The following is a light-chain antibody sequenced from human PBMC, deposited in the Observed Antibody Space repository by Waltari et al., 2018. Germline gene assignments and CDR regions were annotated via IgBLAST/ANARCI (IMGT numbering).Light chain of an antibody. CDR1: QSISSW. Sequence: TCRASQSISSWLAWYQQKPGKAPNLLIYGASNLQSGVPSRFSGSGSGTDFTLTISSLQPEDFATYYCQQANSFPLFGGGTKVEIK. CDR3: QQANSFPL. V-gene: IGKV1-12*01. J-gene: IGKJ4*01. CDR2: GAS.